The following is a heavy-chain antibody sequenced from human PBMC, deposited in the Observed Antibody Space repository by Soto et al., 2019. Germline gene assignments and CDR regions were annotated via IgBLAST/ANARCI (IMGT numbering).Heavy chain of an antibody. Sequence: SETLSLTCAVYGGSFSGYYWSWIRQPPGKGLEWIGEINHSGSTNYNPSLKSRVTISVDTSKNQFSLKLSSVTAADTAVYYCARATRKIAARPRALDYWGQGTLVTVSS. D-gene: IGHD6-6*01. V-gene: IGHV4-34*01. CDR2: INHSGST. CDR3: ARATRKIAARPRALDY. CDR1: GGSFSGYY. J-gene: IGHJ4*02.